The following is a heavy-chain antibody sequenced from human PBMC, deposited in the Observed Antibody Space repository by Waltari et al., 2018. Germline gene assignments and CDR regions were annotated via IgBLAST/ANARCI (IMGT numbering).Heavy chain of an antibody. V-gene: IGHV4-61*02. J-gene: IGHJ6*03. D-gene: IGHD5-12*01. Sequence: QVQLQESGPGLVKPSQTLSLTCPVSGGSISSGSYYWSWIRQPAGKGLEWIGRIYTSGSTNYNPSLKSRVTISVDTSKNQFSLKLSSVTAADTAVYYCARGRDGYNSYYMDVWGKGTTVTVSS. CDR2: IYTSGST. CDR3: ARGRDGYNSYYMDV. CDR1: GGSISSGSYY.